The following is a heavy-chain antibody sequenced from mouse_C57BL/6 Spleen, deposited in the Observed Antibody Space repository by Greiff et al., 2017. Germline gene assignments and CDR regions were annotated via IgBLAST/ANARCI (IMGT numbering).Heavy chain of an antibody. V-gene: IGHV1-18*01. CDR3: AKSGYSNYVGAMDY. Sequence: EVQLQQSGPELVKPGASLKIPCKASGYTFTDYNMDWVKQSHGQSLEWIGDINPNNVGTISNQKFKGKATLTVDKYSSTAYMELRSLTCDVTAAYYCAKSGYSNYVGAMDYWGQGPSVTVSS. CDR1: GYTFTDYN. CDR2: INPNNVGT. J-gene: IGHJ4*01. D-gene: IGHD2-5*01.